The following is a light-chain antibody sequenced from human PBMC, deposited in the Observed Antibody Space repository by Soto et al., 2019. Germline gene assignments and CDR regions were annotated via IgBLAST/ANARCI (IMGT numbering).Light chain of an antibody. CDR2: AAS. Sequence: IQLTQSPSSLCESAGERVTITCLARHGIXNHLGWYQQKPGKAPKLLXSAASTLQSGGPSRFSGSGSGTDFTLTISSLQPEYFSTYFCQQVETDTITFGQGTRLEIK. J-gene: IGKJ5*01. CDR1: HGIXNH. V-gene: IGKV1-9*01. CDR3: QQVETDTIT.